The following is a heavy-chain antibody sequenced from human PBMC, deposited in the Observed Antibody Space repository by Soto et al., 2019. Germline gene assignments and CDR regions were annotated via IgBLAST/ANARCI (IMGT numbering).Heavy chain of an antibody. CDR2: ISPYNGDT. CDR1: GYTFTTYG. V-gene: IGHV1-18*04. Sequence: ASVKVSCKASGYTFTTYGFNWVRQAPGQGLEWMGWISPYNGDTNYAQNFQGRVTLTTDTSTSTAYMELRSLTSDDPAIYYCARTPRAQMIVLEAATRFDYWGQGTLVTVSS. CDR3: ARTPRAQMIVLEAATRFDY. D-gene: IGHD2-15*01. J-gene: IGHJ4*02.